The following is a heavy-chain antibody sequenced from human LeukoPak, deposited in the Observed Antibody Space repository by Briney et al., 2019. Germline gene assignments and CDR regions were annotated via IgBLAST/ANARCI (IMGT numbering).Heavy chain of an antibody. CDR2: ISYGGSQK. Sequence: GGSLRLSCAASGFSFSDYGLHWARQAPGKGLEWVALISYGGSQKNFADSVKGRFTTSRDNSKFTMYLEMNSLRAEDTAVYFCARDKDGWGIHDFWGQGTLVTVSS. D-gene: IGHD3-16*01. J-gene: IGHJ4*02. V-gene: IGHV3-30*03. CDR1: GFSFSDYG. CDR3: ARDKDGWGIHDF.